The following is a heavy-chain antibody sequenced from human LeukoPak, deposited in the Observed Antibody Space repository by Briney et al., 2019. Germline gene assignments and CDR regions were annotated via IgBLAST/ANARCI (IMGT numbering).Heavy chain of an antibody. V-gene: IGHV3-7*03. CDR1: GFTFKSYA. D-gene: IGHD6-13*01. Sequence: GGSLRLSCSASGFTFKSYAMYWVRQAPGKGLEWVANIRQDGDTKYYVDSVKGRFTIFRDNAMNSLYLQMNSLRAEDTAIYYCARSLPYGTTWYGRSDFWGQGTLVTVSS. CDR3: ARSLPYGTTWYGRSDF. CDR2: IRQDGDTK. J-gene: IGHJ4*02.